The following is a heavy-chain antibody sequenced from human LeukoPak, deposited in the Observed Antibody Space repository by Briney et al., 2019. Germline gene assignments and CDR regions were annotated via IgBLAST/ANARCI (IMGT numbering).Heavy chain of an antibody. D-gene: IGHD3-22*01. V-gene: IGHV3-48*01. CDR2: ISSSSSTI. CDR1: GFTFSSYN. Sequence: GGSLRLSCAASGFTFSSYNMNWVRQAPGKGLEWVSYISSSSSTIYYADSVKGRFTISRDNAKNSLYLQMNSLRAEDTAVYYCAREPPYDSSGYYGDYWGQGTLVTVSS. CDR3: AREPPYDSSGYYGDY. J-gene: IGHJ4*02.